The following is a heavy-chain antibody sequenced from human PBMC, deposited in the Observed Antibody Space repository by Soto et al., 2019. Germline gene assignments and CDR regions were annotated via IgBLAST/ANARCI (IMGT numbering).Heavy chain of an antibody. Sequence: ASVKVSCKASGGTFSSYAISWVRQAPGQGLEWMGGIIPIFGTANYAQKFQGRVTITADESTSTAYMELSSLRSEDTAVYYCARDARRYYYDSSGYPYWGQGTLVTAPQ. CDR1: GGTFSSYA. J-gene: IGHJ4*02. CDR3: ARDARRYYYDSSGYPY. D-gene: IGHD3-22*01. V-gene: IGHV1-69*13. CDR2: IIPIFGTA.